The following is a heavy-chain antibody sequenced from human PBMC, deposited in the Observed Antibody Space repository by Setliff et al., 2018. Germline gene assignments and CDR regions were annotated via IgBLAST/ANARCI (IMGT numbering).Heavy chain of an antibody. CDR2: INPSGGST. Sequence: ASVKVSCKASGYTFTSYYMHWVRQAPGQGLEWMGIINPSGGSTSYAQKFQGRVTMTRDTSTDTAYMELSSLRSEDTAVYYCAISTIFGVVSPTPDAFDIWGQGTMVTVSS. V-gene: IGHV1-46*01. J-gene: IGHJ3*02. CDR1: GYTFTSYY. CDR3: AISTIFGVVSPTPDAFDI. D-gene: IGHD3-3*01.